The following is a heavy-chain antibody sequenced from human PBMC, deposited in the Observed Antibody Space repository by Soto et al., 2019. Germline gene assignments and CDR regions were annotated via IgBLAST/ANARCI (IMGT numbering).Heavy chain of an antibody. J-gene: IGHJ4*02. D-gene: IGHD3-16*01. V-gene: IGHV3-11*01. CDR1: GFSFSDYY. Sequence: QVQLVESGGGLVKPGGSLRLSCAASGFSFSDYYMGWIRQAPGKGLEWVSYISNSGSTMSSADSVKSRFTISRDNAKNSPHLQVDSLRAEDTAVYYCARVLSTFGGVPLTFDYWGQGTLVTVSS. CDR3: ARVLSTFGGVPLTFDY. CDR2: ISNSGSTM.